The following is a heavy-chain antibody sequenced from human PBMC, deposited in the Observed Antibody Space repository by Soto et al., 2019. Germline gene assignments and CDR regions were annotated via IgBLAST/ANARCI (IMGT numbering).Heavy chain of an antibody. CDR3: ARDLWFGESLNWFDP. J-gene: IGHJ5*02. V-gene: IGHV4-31*03. CDR2: IYYSGST. CDR1: GGSISSGGYY. D-gene: IGHD3-10*01. Sequence: QVQLQESGPGLVKPSQTLSLTCTVSGGSISSGGYYWSWIRQHPGKGLEWFGYIYYSGSTYYNPSLKSRVTISVDTSKNQFSLKLSSVTAADTAVYYCARDLWFGESLNWFDPWGQGTLVTVSS.